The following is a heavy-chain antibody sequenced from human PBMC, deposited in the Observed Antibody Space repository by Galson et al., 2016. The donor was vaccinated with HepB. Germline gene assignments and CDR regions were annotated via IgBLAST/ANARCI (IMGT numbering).Heavy chain of an antibody. V-gene: IGHV1-46*01. J-gene: IGHJ4*02. D-gene: IGHD1-26*01. CDR2: INPSGGDA. CDR3: ARESGAYYIHSDY. Sequence: SVKVSCKASGYTFITYYMHWVRQAPGQGPEWMGIINPSGGDATYAQRFQGRLTLTRDSSTSTFYMELSSLSFEDTAVYYCARESGAYYIHSDYWGKGTLVTVSS. CDR1: GYTFITYY.